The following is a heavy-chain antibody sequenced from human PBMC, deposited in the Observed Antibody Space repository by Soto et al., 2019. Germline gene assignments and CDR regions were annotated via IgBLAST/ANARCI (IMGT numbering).Heavy chain of an antibody. D-gene: IGHD3-3*01. J-gene: IGHJ6*03. CDR1: GGSISSSSYY. CDR2: IYYSGST. CDR3: ARIKALGDFWGGYSGYYMDV. V-gene: IGHV4-39*01. Sequence: SETLSLTCTVSGGSISSSSYYWGWIRQPPGKGLEWIGSIYYSGSTYYNPSLKSRVTISVDTSKNQFSLKLSSVTAADTAVYYCARIKALGDFWGGYSGYYMDVWGKGTTVTVSS.